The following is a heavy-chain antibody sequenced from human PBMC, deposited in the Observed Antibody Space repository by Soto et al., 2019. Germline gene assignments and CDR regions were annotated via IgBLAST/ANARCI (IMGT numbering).Heavy chain of an antibody. J-gene: IGHJ3*02. CDR3: ARVDPGVISSGPVHSAFDI. CDR2: INAGNGNT. V-gene: IGHV1-3*01. CDR1: GYTFTSYA. Sequence: ASVKVSCKASGYTFTSYAMHWVRQAPGQRLEWMGWINAGNGNTKYSQKFQGRVTITRDTSASTAYMELSSLRSEDTAVYYCARVDPGVISSGPVHSAFDIRGQGTMVTVSS. D-gene: IGHD6-19*01.